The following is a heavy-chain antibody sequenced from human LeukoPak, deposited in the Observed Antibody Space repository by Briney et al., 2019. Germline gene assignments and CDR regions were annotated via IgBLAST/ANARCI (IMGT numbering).Heavy chain of an antibody. V-gene: IGHV3-23*01. CDR3: AKDLTPDGVWDIDY. J-gene: IGHJ4*02. D-gene: IGHD1-14*01. Sequence: GGSLRLSCTASGFTFSTYSMSWARQAPGRGLEWISGIYGNGREKFYADSVKGRFTISRDNSKNTLFLYMDTLRAEDTALYYCAKDLTPDGVWDIDYWGRGTLVTVSS. CDR2: IYGNGREK. CDR1: GFTFSTYS.